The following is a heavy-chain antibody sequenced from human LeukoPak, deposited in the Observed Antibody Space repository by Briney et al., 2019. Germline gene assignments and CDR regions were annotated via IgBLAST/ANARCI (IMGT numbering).Heavy chain of an antibody. CDR2: ISYDGSSK. CDR3: ARATAAAIFSYFDY. D-gene: IGHD2-2*02. V-gene: IGHV3-30-3*01. CDR1: GFTFSSYA. Sequence: GRSLRLSCAASGFTFSSYAMHWVRQAPGKGLEWVAVISYDGSSKYYADSVKGRFTISRDNSKNTLYLQMNSLRAEDTAVYYCARATAAAIFSYFDYWGQGTLVTVSS. J-gene: IGHJ4*02.